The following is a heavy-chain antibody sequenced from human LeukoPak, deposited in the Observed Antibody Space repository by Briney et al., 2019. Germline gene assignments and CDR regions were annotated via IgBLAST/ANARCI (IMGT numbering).Heavy chain of an antibody. CDR2: INPSGGST. CDR1: GYTFTGYY. CDR3: GRGYCTSTSCLPYLNFDY. D-gene: IGHD2-2*01. V-gene: IGHV1-46*01. Sequence: ASVKVSCKASGYTFTGYYMHWVRQAPGQGLEWMGIINPSGGSTSYAQKFQGRVTMTRDTSTSTVYMELSSLRSEDTAVYYCGRGYCTSTSCLPYLNFDYWGQGTRVTVSS. J-gene: IGHJ4*02.